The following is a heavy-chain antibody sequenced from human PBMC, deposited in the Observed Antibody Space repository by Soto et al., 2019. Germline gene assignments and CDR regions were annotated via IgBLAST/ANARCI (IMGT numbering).Heavy chain of an antibody. CDR3: SSAGSNSP. Sequence: QVQLVQSGAEVKKPGSSVKVSCKASGGTFSSYTISWVRQAPGQGLEGMGRIIPILGIANYAQKFQGRVTITADQSTSTAYMELSSLRSEDTAVYYCSSAGSNSPWGQGTLVTVSS. V-gene: IGHV1-69*02. CDR2: IIPILGIA. CDR1: GGTFSSYT. J-gene: IGHJ5*02.